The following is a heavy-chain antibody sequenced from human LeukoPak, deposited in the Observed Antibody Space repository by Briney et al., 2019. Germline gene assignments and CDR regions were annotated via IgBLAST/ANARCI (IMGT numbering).Heavy chain of an antibody. V-gene: IGHV4-59*01. CDR3: ARVRYNYYMDV. CDR1: GGSISSYY. Sequence: SETLSLTCTVSGGSISSYYWSWIRQPPGKGLEWIGYIYYSGSTNYNPSLKSRVTISVDTSKNQFSLKLSSVTAADTAVYYCARVRYNYYMDVWGKGTTVTISS. CDR2: IYYSGST. J-gene: IGHJ6*03.